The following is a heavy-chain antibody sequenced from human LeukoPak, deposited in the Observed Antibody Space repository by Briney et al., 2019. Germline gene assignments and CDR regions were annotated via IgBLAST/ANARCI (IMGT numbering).Heavy chain of an antibody. CDR2: IKQGGSEK. J-gene: IGHJ4*02. V-gene: IGHV3-7*01. CDR1: GFTFSSYS. CDR3: ARSSLPTIVGATAFDY. Sequence: GGSLRLSCAASGFTFSSYSMNWVRQAPRKGLEWVANIKQGGSEKYYVDSVKGRFTISRDNAKNSLYLQMNSLRAEDTAVYYCARSSLPTIVGATAFDYWGQGTLVTVSS. D-gene: IGHD1-26*01.